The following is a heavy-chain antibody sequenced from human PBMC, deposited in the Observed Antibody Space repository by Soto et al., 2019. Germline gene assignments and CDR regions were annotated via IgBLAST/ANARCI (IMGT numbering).Heavy chain of an antibody. Sequence: EVQLVESGGGLVQPGGSLRLSCAASGFTFSSYSMNWVRQAPGKGLEWVSYISSSSSTIYYADSVKGRFTISRDNAKNSLYLQMNSLRDEDTAVYYCARVSSDYGDYDFDYWGQGTLVTVSS. CDR2: ISSSSSTI. CDR3: ARVSSDYGDYDFDY. D-gene: IGHD4-17*01. V-gene: IGHV3-48*02. J-gene: IGHJ4*02. CDR1: GFTFSSYS.